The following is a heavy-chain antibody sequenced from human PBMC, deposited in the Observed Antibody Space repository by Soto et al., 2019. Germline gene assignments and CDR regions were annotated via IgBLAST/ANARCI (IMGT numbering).Heavy chain of an antibody. J-gene: IGHJ6*02. V-gene: IGHV1-18*01. CDR3: ARDQNSGWHGKESGMDV. Sequence: GASVKVSCKASGYTFTNYGISWVRQAPGQGLEWMGWISAYNGNTNYAQKLQGRVTMTIDTSTSTTYMELRSLRSDDTAVYYCARDQNSGWHGKESGMDVWGQGTTVTVSS. CDR1: GYTFTNYG. CDR2: ISAYNGNT. D-gene: IGHD6-19*01.